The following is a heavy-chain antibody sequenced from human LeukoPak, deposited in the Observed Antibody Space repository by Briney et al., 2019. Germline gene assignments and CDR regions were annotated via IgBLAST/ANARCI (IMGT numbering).Heavy chain of an antibody. Sequence: HPGGSLRLSCAASGFSFSSRAMGWVRQAPGKGLEWVSSIMGSGGTTDYADSVKGRFTLSRDNSKNTLHLQMNSLRAEDTAIYYCAKYDSSSYYYRSTNYWGQGTQVTVSS. J-gene: IGHJ4*02. D-gene: IGHD3-22*01. CDR2: IMGSGGTT. V-gene: IGHV3-23*01. CDR3: AKYDSSSYYYRSTNY. CDR1: GFSFSSRA.